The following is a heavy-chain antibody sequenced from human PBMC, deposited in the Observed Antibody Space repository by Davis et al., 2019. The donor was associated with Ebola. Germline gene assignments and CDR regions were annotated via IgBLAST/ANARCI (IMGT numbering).Heavy chain of an antibody. V-gene: IGHV3-30-3*01. CDR3: ARMTHLDY. Sequence: PSETLSLTCAASGFTFSSYAMHWVRQAPGKGLEWVVVISYDGSNKYYADSVKGRFTISRDNSKNTLYLQMNSLRAEDTAVYYCARMTHLDYWGQGTLVTVSS. CDR1: GFTFSSYA. D-gene: IGHD2-21*02. CDR2: ISYDGSNK. J-gene: IGHJ4*02.